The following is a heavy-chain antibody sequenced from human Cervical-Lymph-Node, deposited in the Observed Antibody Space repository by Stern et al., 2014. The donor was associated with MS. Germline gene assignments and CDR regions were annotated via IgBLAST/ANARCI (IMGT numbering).Heavy chain of an antibody. CDR2: ISGGGGST. CDR3: AKHRAGYKTDNDY. D-gene: IGHD5-24*01. V-gene: IGHV3-23*04. Sequence: VQLVQSGGGLVQPGGSLRLSCTASGFTFTNYAMSWVRQPPGKGLECVSVISGGGGSTFYADSVKGRFTISGDNSKSTLYLEMNSLRAEDTAVYYCAKHRAGYKTDNDYWGQGTLVTVSS. CDR1: GFTFTNYA. J-gene: IGHJ4*02.